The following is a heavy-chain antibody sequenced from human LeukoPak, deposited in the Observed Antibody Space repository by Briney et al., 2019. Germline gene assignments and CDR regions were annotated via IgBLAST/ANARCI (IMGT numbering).Heavy chain of an antibody. CDR2: IYNSGVT. Sequence: PESLSLTSTVSRGSISSYYWNWIRQPPGEGLEWIGYIYNSGVTNYNPSLKSRVTISVDTSRSQFSLKLSSVTAADTAVYYCARAGRWEGRPHAFDIWGQGTMVTVSS. V-gene: IGHV4-59*01. J-gene: IGHJ3*02. CDR3: ARAGRWEGRPHAFDI. CDR1: RGSISSYY. D-gene: IGHD1-26*01.